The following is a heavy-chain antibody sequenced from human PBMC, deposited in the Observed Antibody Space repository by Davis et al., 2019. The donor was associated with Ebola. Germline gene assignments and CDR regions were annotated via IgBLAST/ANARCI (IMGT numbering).Heavy chain of an antibody. CDR1: VDSVSSNSAA. CDR2: TYYRSKWYN. D-gene: IGHD6-19*01. CDR3: AGAGDYYYGMDV. J-gene: IGHJ6*02. V-gene: IGHV6-1*01. Sequence: SQTLSLTCAISVDSVSSNSAAWNWSRQSPSRGLEWLGRTYYRSKWYNDYAVSVKSRITINPDTSKNQFSLQLNSVTPEDTAVYYCAGAGDYYYGMDVWGQGTTVTVSS.